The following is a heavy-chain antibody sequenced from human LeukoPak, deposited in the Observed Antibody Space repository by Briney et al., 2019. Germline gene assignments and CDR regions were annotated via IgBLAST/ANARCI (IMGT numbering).Heavy chain of an antibody. V-gene: IGHV3-21*01. CDR1: GLTFSSYS. Sequence: GGSLRLSCAASGLTFSSYSMNWVRQAPGKGLEWVSSISSSSSYIYYADSVKGRFTISRDNAKNSLYLQMNSLRAEDTAVYYCARDWTYYYDSSGYYSYWGQGTLVTVSS. CDR3: ARDWTYYYDSSGYYSY. J-gene: IGHJ4*02. D-gene: IGHD3-22*01. CDR2: ISSSSSYI.